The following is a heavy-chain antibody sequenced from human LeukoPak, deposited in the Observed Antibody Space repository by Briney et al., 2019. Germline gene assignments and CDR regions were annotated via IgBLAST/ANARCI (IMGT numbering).Heavy chain of an antibody. D-gene: IGHD2-15*01. CDR2: IIPIFGTA. J-gene: IGHJ6*03. Sequence: SVKVSCKASGGTFSSYAISWVRQAPGQGLEWMGGIIPIFGTANYAQKFQARVTITADESTRTAYMELSSLRSEDTAVYYCARAGGGSYHYYYYYYMDVWGKGTTVTVSS. CDR3: ARAGGGSYHYYYYYYMDV. V-gene: IGHV1-69*01. CDR1: GGTFSSYA.